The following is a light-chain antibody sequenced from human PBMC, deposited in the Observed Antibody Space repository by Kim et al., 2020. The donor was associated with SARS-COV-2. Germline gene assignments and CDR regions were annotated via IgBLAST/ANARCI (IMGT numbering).Light chain of an antibody. Sequence: QSVLTQPPSASGTPGQRVTISCSGSSSNIGSNLVNWYQQLPGTAPKLLIYTNDQRPSGVPDRFSGSKSGTSASLAISGLQSEDEADYCCAAWDDSLNGWVFGGGTKLTVL. J-gene: IGLJ3*02. CDR2: TND. CDR3: AAWDDSLNGWV. V-gene: IGLV1-44*01. CDR1: SSNIGSNL.